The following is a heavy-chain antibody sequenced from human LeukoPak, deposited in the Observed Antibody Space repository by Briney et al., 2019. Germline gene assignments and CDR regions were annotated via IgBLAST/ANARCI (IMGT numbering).Heavy chain of an antibody. Sequence: GGSLRLSRAAFGFTFSSYWMSWVRQAPGKGLEWVANIKQDGSEEYYVDSVEGRFTISRDNAKDSLYLQMNSLRAEDTAVYYCARDAVGATVFDYWGQGNLVTVSS. V-gene: IGHV3-7*05. J-gene: IGHJ4*02. CDR1: GFTFSSYW. CDR3: ARDAVGATVFDY. D-gene: IGHD1-26*01. CDR2: IKQDGSEE.